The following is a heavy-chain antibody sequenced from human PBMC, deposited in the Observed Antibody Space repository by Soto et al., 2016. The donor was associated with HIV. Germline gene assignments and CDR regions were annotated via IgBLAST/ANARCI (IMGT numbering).Heavy chain of an antibody. CDR3: ARRKDSSSPYYYGMDV. V-gene: IGHV3-48*04. CDR2: ISSSSSTI. J-gene: IGHJ6*02. CDR1: GFTFSSYS. Sequence: EVQLVESGGGLVQPGGSLRLSCAASGFTFSSYSMNWVRQAPGKGLEWVSYISSSSSTIYYADSVKGRFTISRDNAKNSLYLQMNSLRAEDTAVYYCARRKDSSSPYYYGMDVWGQGTTGHRLL. D-gene: IGHD3-22*01.